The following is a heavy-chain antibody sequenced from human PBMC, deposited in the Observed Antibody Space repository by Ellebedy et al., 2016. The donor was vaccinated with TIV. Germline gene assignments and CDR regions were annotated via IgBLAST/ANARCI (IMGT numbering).Heavy chain of an antibody. CDR2: ISFDVNNR. Sequence: GGSLRLSCEASGFVFSSFGMHWVRQAPGKGLEWVAVISFDVNNRYYADSVKGRFTISRDNSKNTLYLHMNSLTTEDTAVYYCVRTRFCSRTHCNSPFEDWGQGTPVFVSS. J-gene: IGHJ4*02. D-gene: IGHD2-2*01. V-gene: IGHV3-30*03. CDR1: GFVFSSFG. CDR3: VRTRFCSRTHCNSPFED.